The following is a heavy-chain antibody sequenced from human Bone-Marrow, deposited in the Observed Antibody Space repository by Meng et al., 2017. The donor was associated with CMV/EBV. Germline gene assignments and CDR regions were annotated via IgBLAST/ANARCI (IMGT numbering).Heavy chain of an antibody. CDR1: GGSFSGYY. Sequence: SETLSLTCAVYGGSFSGYYWSWIRQPPGKGLEWIGEINHSGSTNYNPSLKSRVTISVDTSKNQFSLKLSSVTAADTAVYYCARRGVIGSSWCHYWGQGTLVTVSS. J-gene: IGHJ4*02. D-gene: IGHD6-13*01. CDR3: ARRGVIGSSWCHY. CDR2: INHSGST. V-gene: IGHV4-34*01.